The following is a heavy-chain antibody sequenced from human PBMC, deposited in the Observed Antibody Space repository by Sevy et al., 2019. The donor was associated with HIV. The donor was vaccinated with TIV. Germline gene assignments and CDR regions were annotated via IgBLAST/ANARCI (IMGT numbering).Heavy chain of an antibody. CDR3: AREGTGYGSSPALYGMDV. V-gene: IGHV3-48*02. CDR1: GFTFSSYS. CDR2: ISSSSSTI. J-gene: IGHJ6*02. D-gene: IGHD6-13*01. Sequence: GGSLRLSCAASGFTFSSYSMKWVRQAPGKGLEWVSYISSSSSTIYYADSVKGRFTISRDNAKNSLYLQMNSLSDEVTAVYYCAREGTGYGSSPALYGMDVWGQGTTVTVSS.